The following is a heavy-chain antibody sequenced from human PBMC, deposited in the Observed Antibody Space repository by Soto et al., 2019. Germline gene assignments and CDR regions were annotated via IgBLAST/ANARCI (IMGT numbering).Heavy chain of an antibody. CDR1: GYSFTSYW. V-gene: IGHV5-51*01. CDR2: IYPGDSDT. CDR3: AGHCSKQWLVHGRYGLDV. J-gene: IGHJ6*02. D-gene: IGHD6-19*01. Sequence: GESLKISCKGSGYSFTSYWIGWVRQMPWKGLEWMGIIYPGDSDTRYSPSFQGQVTISADQSISTAYLQRGSLKASDTAMYYCAGHCSKQWLVHGRYGLDVSGQGTPVTVSS.